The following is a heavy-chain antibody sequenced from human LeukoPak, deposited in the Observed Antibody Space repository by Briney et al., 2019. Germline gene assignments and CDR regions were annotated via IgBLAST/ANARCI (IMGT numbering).Heavy chain of an antibody. Sequence: GSLRLSCAASGFAVNSNYLSWIRQPPGKGLEWIGEINHSGSTNYNPSLKSRVTISVDTSKNQFSLKLSSVTAADTAVYYCARGHYYYDSSGYHEWRGYAFDIWGQGTMVTVSS. CDR2: INHSGST. D-gene: IGHD3-22*01. CDR1: GFAVNSNY. CDR3: ARGHYYYDSSGYHEWRGYAFDI. V-gene: IGHV4-34*01. J-gene: IGHJ3*02.